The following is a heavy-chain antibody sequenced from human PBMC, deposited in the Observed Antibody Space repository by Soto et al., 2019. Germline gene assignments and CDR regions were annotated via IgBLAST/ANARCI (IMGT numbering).Heavy chain of an antibody. J-gene: IGHJ4*02. CDR2: ISYDGSNK. V-gene: IGHV3-30*18. CDR1: GFTFSSYG. CDR3: AKPMGIVATIHYFDY. Sequence: GGSLRLSCAASGFTFSSYGMHWVRQAPGKGLEWVAVISYDGSNKYYADSVKGRFTISRDNSKNTLYLQMNSLRAEDTAVYYCAKPMGIVATIHYFDYWGQGTLVTVSS. D-gene: IGHD5-12*01.